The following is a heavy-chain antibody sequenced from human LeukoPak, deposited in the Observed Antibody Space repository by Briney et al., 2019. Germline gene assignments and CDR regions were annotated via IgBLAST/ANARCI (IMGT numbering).Heavy chain of an antibody. V-gene: IGHV6-1*01. D-gene: IGHD2-15*01. J-gene: IGHJ6*03. CDR1: GDSVSSNSVT. Sequence: SQTLSLTCAISGDSVSSNSVTWNWIRQSPSRGLEWLGRTYYRSKWYNDYAVSVKSRITINPDTSKNQFSLQLNSVTPEDTAVYYCARSPRVTGLGYCSGGSCYYYYYYYYMDVWGKGTTVTISS. CDR3: ARSPRVTGLGYCSGGSCYYYYYYYYMDV. CDR2: TYYRSKWYN.